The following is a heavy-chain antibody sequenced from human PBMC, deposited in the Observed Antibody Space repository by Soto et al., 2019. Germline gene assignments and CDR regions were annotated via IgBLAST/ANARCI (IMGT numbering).Heavy chain of an antibody. V-gene: IGHV3-30*18. CDR2: ISSDGSNK. CDR1: GFTFSSYG. D-gene: IGHD3-3*01. J-gene: IGHJ6*03. CDR3: AKDGAAKSDITIFGVVIIQDNYYYMDV. Sequence: QVQLVESGGGVVQPGRSLRLSCAASGFTFSSYGMHWVRQAPGKGLEWVAVISSDGSNKYYADSVKGRFTISRDNSKNSLYLQMNSLRAEDTAVYYCAKDGAAKSDITIFGVVIIQDNYYYMDVWGKGTTVTVSS.